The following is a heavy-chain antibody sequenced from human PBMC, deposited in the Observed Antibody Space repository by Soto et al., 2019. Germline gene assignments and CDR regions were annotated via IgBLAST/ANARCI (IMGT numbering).Heavy chain of an antibody. Sequence: GGSLRLSCAASGFTFSSYAMSWVRQAPGQGLEWVSAISGSGGSTYYADSVKGRFTISRDNSKNTLYLQMNSLRAEDTAVYYCAKGSTYGDIFGMVDYWGQGTLVTVSS. CDR2: ISGSGGST. CDR3: AKGSTYGDIFGMVDY. D-gene: IGHD3-9*01. V-gene: IGHV3-23*01. CDR1: GFTFSSYA. J-gene: IGHJ4*02.